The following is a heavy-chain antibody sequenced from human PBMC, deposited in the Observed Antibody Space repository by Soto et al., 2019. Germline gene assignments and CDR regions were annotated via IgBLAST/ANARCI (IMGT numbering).Heavy chain of an antibody. CDR3: ARMSIRFDD. Sequence: SETLSLTCTVSGGSISTYFWSWIRQPPGKGLEWIGHIYYSGSTNYNPSLKSRVTISVDTSKNQFSLKLSSVTAADTAVYYCARMSIRFDDWGEGNQVP. V-gene: IGHV4-59*01. CDR2: IYYSGST. D-gene: IGHD6-6*01. CDR1: GGSISTYF. J-gene: IGHJ4*02.